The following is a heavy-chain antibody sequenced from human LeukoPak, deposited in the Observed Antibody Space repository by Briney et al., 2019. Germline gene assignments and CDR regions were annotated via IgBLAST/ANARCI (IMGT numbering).Heavy chain of an antibody. CDR2: ISPSGSTI. J-gene: IGHJ4*02. CDR1: GFSFSDYS. CDR3: ARVSTVTR. Sequence: GGSLRVSCAPSGFSFSDYSMNWVRQAPGKGLEWLSYISPSGSTIYYADSVRGRFTISRDNPKNSLYLQMNSLRAEDTAVYYCARVSTVTRWGQGTLVTVSS. D-gene: IGHD4-17*01. V-gene: IGHV3-48*01.